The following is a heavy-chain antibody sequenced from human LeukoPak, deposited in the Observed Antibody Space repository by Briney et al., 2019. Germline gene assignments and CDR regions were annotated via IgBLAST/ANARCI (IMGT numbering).Heavy chain of an antibody. Sequence: SEALSLTCAVYGGTFSAYYWSWIRQPPGKGLEWIGEINHSGRTNYNPSLKSRVSISVDTSKNQFSPKLNSVTAADTAVYYCARGRGWWDYWGQGTLVTVSS. V-gene: IGHV4-34*01. D-gene: IGHD6-19*01. CDR1: GGTFSAYY. J-gene: IGHJ4*02. CDR3: ARGRGWWDY. CDR2: INHSGRT.